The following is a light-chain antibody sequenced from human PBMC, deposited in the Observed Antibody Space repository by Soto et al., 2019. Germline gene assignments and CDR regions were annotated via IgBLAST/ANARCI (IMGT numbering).Light chain of an antibody. CDR2: GAS. J-gene: IGKJ1*01. Sequence: DIVLTQSPGTLSLSPGDRDTLSCRASQSITGNSLAWHQQKPGQAPKLLIYGASTRAPGIPDRFNGSGSGTDFTLTSSRLEADDVAVYHCHQYGSSVRAFGQGTKLEIK. V-gene: IGKV3-20*01. CDR1: QSITGNS. CDR3: HQYGSSVRA.